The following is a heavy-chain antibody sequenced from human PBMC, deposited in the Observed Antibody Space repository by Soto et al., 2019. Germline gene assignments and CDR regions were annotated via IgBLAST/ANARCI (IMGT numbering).Heavy chain of an antibody. D-gene: IGHD6-13*01. J-gene: IGHJ6*02. Sequence: GESLKISCAASGFTFSSYGMHWVRQAPGKGLEWVAVISYDGSNKYYAYSVKGRFTISRDNSKNTLYLQMNSLRAEDTAVYYCAKVWYGNYYYYYGMDVWGQGTTVTVSS. CDR1: GFTFSSYG. CDR3: AKVWYGNYYYYYGMDV. V-gene: IGHV3-30*18. CDR2: ISYDGSNK.